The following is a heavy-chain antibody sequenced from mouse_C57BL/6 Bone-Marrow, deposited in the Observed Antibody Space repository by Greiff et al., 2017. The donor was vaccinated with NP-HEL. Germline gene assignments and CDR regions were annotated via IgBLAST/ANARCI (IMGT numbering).Heavy chain of an antibody. CDR2: IDPETGGT. CDR1: GYTFTDYE. D-gene: IGHD1-1*01. V-gene: IGHV1-15*01. CDR3: TRCYYGSGGYFDV. J-gene: IGHJ1*03. Sequence: QVQLQQSGAELVRPGASVTLSCKASGYTFTDYEMHWVKQTPVHGLEWIGAIDPETGGTAYNQKFKGKAILTADKSSSTAYMELRSLTSEDSAVYYCTRCYYGSGGYFDVWGTGTTVTVSS.